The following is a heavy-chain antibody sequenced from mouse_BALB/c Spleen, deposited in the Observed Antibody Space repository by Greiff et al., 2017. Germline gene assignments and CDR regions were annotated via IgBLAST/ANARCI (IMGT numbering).Heavy chain of an antibody. V-gene: IGHV14-3*02. Sequence: VQLQQSGAELVKPGASVKLSCTASGFNIKDTYMHWVKQRPEQGLEWIGRIDPANGNTKYDPKFQGKATITADASSNTAYLQLSSLTSEDTAVYYCARCAATAMDYWGQGTSVTVSS. CDR1: GFNIKDTY. J-gene: IGHJ4*01. CDR3: ARCAATAMDY. D-gene: IGHD1-2*01. CDR2: IDPANGNT.